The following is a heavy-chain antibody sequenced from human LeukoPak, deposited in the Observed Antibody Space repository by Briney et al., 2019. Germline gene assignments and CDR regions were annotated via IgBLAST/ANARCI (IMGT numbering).Heavy chain of an antibody. CDR2: ISSRSSYI. Sequence: GGSLRLSCAASGFTFSSYNMQWVRQAPGKGLEWVSSISSRSSYIFYADSVKGRFTISRDNAKKSLYLQMNSLRAEDTAVYYCASGVNYFDYWGQGTLVTVSS. V-gene: IGHV3-21*01. CDR3: ASGVNYFDY. D-gene: IGHD3-3*01. J-gene: IGHJ4*02. CDR1: GFTFSSYN.